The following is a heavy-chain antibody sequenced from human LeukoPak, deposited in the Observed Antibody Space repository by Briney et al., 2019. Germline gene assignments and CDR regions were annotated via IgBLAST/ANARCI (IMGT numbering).Heavy chain of an antibody. Sequence: SETLSLTCTVSGVSISTDYWTWVRQSPGKGLEWIGYIHYSGSTSHNPSLKSRVTISVDTSKNQFSLKLTSVTSADTAVYYCARDAGATAYWGQGALVTVSS. J-gene: IGHJ4*02. CDR2: IHYSGST. CDR3: ARDAGATAY. D-gene: IGHD4/OR15-4a*01. CDR1: GVSISTDY. V-gene: IGHV4-59*13.